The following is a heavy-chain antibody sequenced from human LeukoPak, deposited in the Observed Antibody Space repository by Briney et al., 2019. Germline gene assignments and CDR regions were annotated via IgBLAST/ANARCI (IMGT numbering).Heavy chain of an antibody. J-gene: IGHJ4*02. CDR2: IHHTGST. CDR1: GGSIRGYY. Sequence: SETLSLTCTVSGGSIRGYYWSWIRQPPGKGLEWIAYIHHTGSTNYNPSLKSRVTISVDTSKNQFSLKLSSVTAADTAVYYCARAALGGFTYYFDYWGQGTLVTVSS. D-gene: IGHD3-16*01. CDR3: ARAALGGFTYYFDY. V-gene: IGHV4-59*01.